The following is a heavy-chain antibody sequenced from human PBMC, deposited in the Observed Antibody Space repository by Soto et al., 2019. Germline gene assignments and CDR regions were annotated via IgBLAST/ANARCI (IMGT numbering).Heavy chain of an antibody. CDR1: GFTFSSYG. J-gene: IGHJ6*02. CDR3: AKAEYSKNYYYGMDV. CDR2: ISYDGSNK. D-gene: IGHD6-6*01. Sequence: PGGSLRLSCAASGFTFSSYGMHWVRQAPGKGLEWVAVISYDGSNKYYADSVKGRFTISRDNSKNTLYLQMNSLRAEDTAVYYCAKAEYSKNYYYGMDVWGQGTTVTVSS. V-gene: IGHV3-30*18.